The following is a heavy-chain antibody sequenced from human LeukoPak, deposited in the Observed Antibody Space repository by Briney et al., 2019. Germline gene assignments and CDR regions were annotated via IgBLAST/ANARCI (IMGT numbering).Heavy chain of an antibody. CDR2: ISSSGSTI. V-gene: IGHV3-48*03. Sequence: SGGSLRLSCAASGFTFSSYEMNWVRQAPGKGLEWVSYISSSGSTIYYADSVKGRFTISRDNAKNSLYLQMNSLRAEDTAVYYCARDSCSGGSCYHDYWGQGTLVTVSS. J-gene: IGHJ4*02. CDR3: ARDSCSGGSCYHDY. CDR1: GFTFSSYE. D-gene: IGHD2-15*01.